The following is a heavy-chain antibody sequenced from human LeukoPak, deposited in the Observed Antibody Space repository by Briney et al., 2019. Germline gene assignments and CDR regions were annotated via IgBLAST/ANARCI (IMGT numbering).Heavy chain of an antibody. D-gene: IGHD4-11*01. CDR3: ARTTVTTIPDYYYYMDV. V-gene: IGHV4-59*01. J-gene: IGHJ6*03. Sequence: SETLSLTCTVSGGSISSYYWSWIRQPPGKGLEWIGYIYYSGSTNYNPSLKSRVTISVDTSKNQFSLKLSSVTAADTAVYYCARTTVTTIPDYYYYMDVWGKGTTVTVSS. CDR1: GGSISSYY. CDR2: IYYSGST.